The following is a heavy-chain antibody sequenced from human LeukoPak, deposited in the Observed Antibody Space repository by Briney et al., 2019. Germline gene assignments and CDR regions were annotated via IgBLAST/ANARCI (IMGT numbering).Heavy chain of an antibody. D-gene: IGHD1-26*01. V-gene: IGHV4-59*01. CDR1: GGSISSYY. J-gene: IGHJ4*02. Sequence: SETLSLTCTVSGGSISSYYWSWIRQPPGKGLEWIGYIYYSGSTNYNPSLESRVTISVDTSKNQFSLKLSSVTAADTAVYYCARRSGSYDYWGQGTLVTVSS. CDR2: IYYSGST. CDR3: ARRSGSYDY.